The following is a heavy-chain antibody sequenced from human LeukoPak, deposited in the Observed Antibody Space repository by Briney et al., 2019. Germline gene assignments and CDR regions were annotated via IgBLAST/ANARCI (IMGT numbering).Heavy chain of an antibody. D-gene: IGHD2/OR15-2a*01. Sequence: GGSLRPSFSAAALTFIDAWMTWVRQAPGKGLEWVGRIKSRTDGGTTDYAAPVKGRFTISRDDSKNTLYLQMNSLKTEDTAVYYCTTFYKENWGQGTLVTVSS. J-gene: IGHJ4*02. CDR3: TTFYKEN. V-gene: IGHV3-15*01. CDR2: IKSRTDGGTT. CDR1: ALTFIDAW.